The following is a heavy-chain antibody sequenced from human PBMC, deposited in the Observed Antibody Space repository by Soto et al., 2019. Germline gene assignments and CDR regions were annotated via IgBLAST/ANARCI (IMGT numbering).Heavy chain of an antibody. CDR2: ISAYNGNT. CDR1: GYTFTSYG. D-gene: IGHD4-17*01. V-gene: IGHV1-18*01. J-gene: IGHJ4*02. CDR3: ARERRGLRWEGGKGDFDY. Sequence: QVQLVQSGAEVKKPGASVKVSCKASGYTFTSYGISWVRQAPGHGLEWLGWISAYNGNTNYAQKLQGRVTKTPDKATSTDYMELRSLRSDDTAVYYCARERRGLRWEGGKGDFDYLGQETLVTVSS.